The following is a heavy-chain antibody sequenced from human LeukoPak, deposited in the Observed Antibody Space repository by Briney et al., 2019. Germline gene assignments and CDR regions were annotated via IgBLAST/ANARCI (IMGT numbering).Heavy chain of an antibody. CDR1: GFTVSSNY. J-gene: IGHJ4*02. Sequence: PGGSLRLSCAASGFTVSSNYMSWVRQAPGKGLGGVSLIDGGGNTYSGASVRGRFTISRDNSKNTLYLQMNSLRAEDTAVYYCARVAFRSSSYISGIDYWGQGNLVTVSS. CDR3: ARVAFRSSSYISGIDY. V-gene: IGHV3-53*01. CDR2: IDGGGNT. D-gene: IGHD6-6*01.